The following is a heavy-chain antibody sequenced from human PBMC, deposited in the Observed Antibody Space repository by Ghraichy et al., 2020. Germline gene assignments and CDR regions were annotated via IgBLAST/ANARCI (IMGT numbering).Heavy chain of an antibody. V-gene: IGHV4-39*01. D-gene: IGHD3-22*01. Sequence: SETLSLTCTVSGGSISSSSYYWGWIRQPPGKGLEWIGSIYYSGSTYYNPSLKSRVTISVDTSKNQFSLKLSSVTTADTAVYYCARRFQSYYDSSGYYRGSAFDIWGQGTMVTVSS. CDR1: GGSISSSSYY. CDR3: ARRFQSYYDSSGYYRGSAFDI. CDR2: IYYSGST. J-gene: IGHJ3*02.